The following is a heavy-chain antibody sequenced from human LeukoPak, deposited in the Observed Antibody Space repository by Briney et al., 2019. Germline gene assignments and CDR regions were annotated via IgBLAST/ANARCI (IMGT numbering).Heavy chain of an antibody. J-gene: IGHJ6*03. V-gene: IGHV3-11*04. D-gene: IGHD2-2*01. CDR1: GFTFSDSY. CDR3: ARDTSAKMYYMDV. CDR2: ISSSGSTI. Sequence: GGSLRLSCAASGFTFSDSYMSFIRQAPGKGLEWVSYISSSGSTIYYADSVKGRFTISRDNAKNSLFLQMNSLRAEDTAVYYCARDTSAKMYYMDVWGKGTTVTVSS.